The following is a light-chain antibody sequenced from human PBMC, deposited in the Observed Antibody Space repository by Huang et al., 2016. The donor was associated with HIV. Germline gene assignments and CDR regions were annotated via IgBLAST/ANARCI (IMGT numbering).Light chain of an antibody. Sequence: EIVLTQSPGTLSLSPGERATLSCRASQSISSSSLAWYLQKPGQAPTLLIHGASTRDTDIPDRFSGSGSGTDFTLTISRLEPEDFAVYYCHQYGSPPFTFGPGTKVDIK. CDR2: GAS. V-gene: IGKV3-20*01. CDR1: QSISSSS. CDR3: HQYGSPPFT. J-gene: IGKJ3*01.